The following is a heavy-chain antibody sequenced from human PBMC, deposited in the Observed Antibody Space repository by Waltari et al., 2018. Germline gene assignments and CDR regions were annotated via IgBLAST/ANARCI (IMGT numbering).Heavy chain of an antibody. CDR1: GVYVTSGAFY. D-gene: IGHD3-16*01. CDR2: VHHSGSS. CDR3: ARHHFIFGYVSDY. V-gene: IGHV4-39*07. J-gene: IGHJ4*01. Sequence: QPQLQESGPGLVKPSETLALTYTVCGVYVTSGAFYWGWIRPFTGKGLEWIGEVHHSGSSHYNPSLKGRVTVSLAPSKNQVSLNLTSLTAADTAVYFCARHHFIFGYVSDYWGHGSLVIVSS.